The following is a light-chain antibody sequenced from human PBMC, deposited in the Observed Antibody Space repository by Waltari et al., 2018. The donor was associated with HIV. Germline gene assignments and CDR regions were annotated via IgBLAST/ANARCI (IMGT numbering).Light chain of an antibody. CDR3: TSYAGINPVA. Sequence: QSALTQPPSASGSPGQSVTISCTGTTSDVGRYDYVSWYQQHPGKAPKLLIYEVTKRPSGVPDRFSGSKSGNTASLTVSGLQAEDEAEYYCTSYAGINPVAFGGGTNLTVL. J-gene: IGLJ2*01. CDR1: TSDVGRYDY. V-gene: IGLV2-8*01. CDR2: EVT.